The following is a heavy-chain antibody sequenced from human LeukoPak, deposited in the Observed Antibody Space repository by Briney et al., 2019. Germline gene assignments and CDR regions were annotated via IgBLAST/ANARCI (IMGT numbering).Heavy chain of an antibody. CDR2: INSDGINT. V-gene: IGHV3-74*01. Sequence: GGSLRLSCAASGFTFSNYWMHWVRQAPGKGLVWVSRINSDGINTSYADSVKGRFTISRDNAKNSLYLQMNSLRAEDTALYYCARGRSIAACQPPFFDYWGQGTLVTVSS. CDR1: GFTFSNYW. CDR3: ARGRSIAACQPPFFDY. D-gene: IGHD6-6*01. J-gene: IGHJ4*02.